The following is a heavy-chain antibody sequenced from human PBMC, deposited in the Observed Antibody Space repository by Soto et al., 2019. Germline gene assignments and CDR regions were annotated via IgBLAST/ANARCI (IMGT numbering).Heavy chain of an antibody. CDR3: ARGVVTVIIDY. Sequence: GESLSLTCTASGFTVSSNYMSWVRQAPGTGLEWVSVIYSGGSTYYADSVKGRFTISRDNSKNTLYLHMNSLRAEDTAVYYCARGVVTVIIDYWGQGTLVTFSS. CDR2: IYSGGST. J-gene: IGHJ4*02. V-gene: IGHV3-53*01. CDR1: GFTVSSNY. D-gene: IGHD2-21*02.